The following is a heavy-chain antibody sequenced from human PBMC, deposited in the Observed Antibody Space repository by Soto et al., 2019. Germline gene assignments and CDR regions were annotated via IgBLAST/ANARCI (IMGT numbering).Heavy chain of an antibody. CDR3: ARDRQLLAYYYGMDV. CDR1: GGSVSSGSYY. V-gene: IGHV4-61*01. D-gene: IGHD2-2*01. J-gene: IGHJ6*02. CDR2: IYYSGST. Sequence: SETLSLTCTVSGGSVSSGSYYWSWIRQPPGKGLEWIGYIYYSGSTNYNPSLKSRVTISVDTSKNQFSLKLSSVTAADTAVYYCARDRQLLAYYYGMDVWGQGTTVTVSS.